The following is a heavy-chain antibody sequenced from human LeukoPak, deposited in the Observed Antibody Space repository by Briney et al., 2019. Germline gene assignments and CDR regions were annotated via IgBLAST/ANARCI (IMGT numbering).Heavy chain of an antibody. CDR3: ARGRVGSGSYYAPIDY. CDR2: INHSGST. CDR1: GGSFSGYY. D-gene: IGHD1-26*01. V-gene: IGHV4-34*01. Sequence: PSETLSLTCAVYGGSFSGYYWSWIRQPPGRGLEWIGEINHSGSTNYNPSLKSRVTISVDTSKNQFSLKLSSVTAADTAVYYCARGRVGSGSYYAPIDYWGQGTLVTVSS. J-gene: IGHJ4*02.